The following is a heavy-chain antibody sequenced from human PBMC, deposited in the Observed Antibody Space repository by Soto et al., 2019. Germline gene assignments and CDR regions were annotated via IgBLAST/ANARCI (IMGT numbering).Heavy chain of an antibody. V-gene: IGHV6-1*01. CDR1: GDRISSNSAT. J-gene: IGHJ5*01. Sequence: PSQTLSLTCAISGDRISSNSATWDWIKKSPSRGLEWLGRTYYRSKWYNDYAVSVKSRITINPDTSNNQLSLQLNSVTPDDTAVYYCARLIGNSWLDSWGQGTLVTVSS. D-gene: IGHD2-8*01. CDR2: TYYRSKWYN. CDR3: ARLIGNSWLDS.